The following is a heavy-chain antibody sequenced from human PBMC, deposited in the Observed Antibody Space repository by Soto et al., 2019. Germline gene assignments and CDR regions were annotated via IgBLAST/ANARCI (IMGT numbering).Heavy chain of an antibody. CDR3: ARAGIMTTNWFDP. CDR2: INHSGST. CDR1: GGSFSGYY. V-gene: IGHV4-34*01. Sequence: LSLTCAVYGGSFSGYYWSWIRQPPGKGLEWIGEINHSGSTNYNPSLKSRVTISVDTSKNQFSLKLSSVTAADTAVYYCARAGIMTTNWFDPWGQGTLVTVSS. D-gene: IGHD4-17*01. J-gene: IGHJ5*02.